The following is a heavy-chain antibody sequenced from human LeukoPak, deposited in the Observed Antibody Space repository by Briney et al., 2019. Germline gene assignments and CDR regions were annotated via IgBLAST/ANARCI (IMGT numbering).Heavy chain of an antibody. CDR1: GFTFSSYA. D-gene: IGHD6-13*01. CDR3: ARRPAIAAAVDY. J-gene: IGHJ4*02. CDR2: ISGSGDAT. V-gene: IGHV3-23*01. Sequence: TGGSLRLSCAASGFTFSSYAMSWVRQAPGKGLEWVSVISGSGDATYYADSVRGRFTISRDNSKNTLYLQMNSLRAEDTAVYYCARRPAIAAAVDYWGQGTLVTVSS.